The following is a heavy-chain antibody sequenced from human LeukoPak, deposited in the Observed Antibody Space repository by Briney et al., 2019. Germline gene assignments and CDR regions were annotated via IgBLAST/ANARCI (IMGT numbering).Heavy chain of an antibody. CDR1: GNTFTNYW. CDR3: ATESREELPPDSFDI. D-gene: IGHD1-7*01. CDR2: IYLGDSDT. V-gene: IGHV5-51*01. Sequence: GESLKISCKGSGNTFTNYWIGWVRQMPGKGLEWMGIIYLGDSDTTYSPSFQGQVTMSADKSISTAYLQWSNLKASDTAMYYCATESREELPPDSFDIWGQGTMVIVSS. J-gene: IGHJ3*02.